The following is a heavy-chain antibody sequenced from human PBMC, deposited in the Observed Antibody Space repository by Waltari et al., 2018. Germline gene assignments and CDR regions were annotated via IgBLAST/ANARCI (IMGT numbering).Heavy chain of an antibody. J-gene: IGHJ4*02. Sequence: QLQLQESGPGLVKPPEALSLSCSVSGDSISSSNYYWGWIRQPPGKGREGIASVYYSGTTYYNPALKSRVTISADTSRNQCYLRLTSVTATDTAVYYCARSSAGMPRWLGDYWGQGILVTVSS. CDR1: GDSISSSNYY. CDR3: ARSSAGMPRWLGDY. CDR2: VYYSGTT. D-gene: IGHD5-12*01. V-gene: IGHV4-39*01.